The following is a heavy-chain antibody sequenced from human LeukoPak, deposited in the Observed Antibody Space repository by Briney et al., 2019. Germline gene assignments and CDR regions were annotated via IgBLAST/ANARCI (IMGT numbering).Heavy chain of an antibody. Sequence: GGSLRLSCAASGFTFDDYGMSWVRQAPGKGLEWVSGINWNGGSTGYADSVKGRFTISRDNAKNSLYLQMNSLRAEDTALYYCATGGRYGATGYYYYYMDVWGKGTTVTVSS. J-gene: IGHJ6*03. V-gene: IGHV3-20*04. CDR3: ATGGRYGATGYYYYYMDV. D-gene: IGHD1-26*01. CDR1: GFTFDDYG. CDR2: INWNGGST.